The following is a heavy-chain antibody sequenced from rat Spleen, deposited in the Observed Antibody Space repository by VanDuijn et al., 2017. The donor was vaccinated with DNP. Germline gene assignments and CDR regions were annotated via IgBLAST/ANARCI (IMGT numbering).Heavy chain of an antibody. CDR2: ISTSGST. CDR1: GFTFSSFP. D-gene: IGHD1-2*01. Sequence: EVQLVESGGGLVQPGRSMKLSCAASGFTFSSFPMAWVRQAPTKGLEWVATISTSGSTYYPDSVKGRFTIPRDNAENTAYLQMNSPTSEYTATYYCARGSSSIYWYFDFWGPGTMVTVSS. V-gene: IGHV5-46*01. CDR3: ARGSSSIYWYFDF. J-gene: IGHJ1*01.